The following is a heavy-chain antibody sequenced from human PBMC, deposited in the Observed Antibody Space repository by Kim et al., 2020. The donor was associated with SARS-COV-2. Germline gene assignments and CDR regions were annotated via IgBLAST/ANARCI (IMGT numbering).Heavy chain of an antibody. CDR3: ARDLVRP. J-gene: IGHJ5*02. V-gene: IGHV3-48*03. CDR2: GSTI. D-gene: IGHD1-26*01. Sequence: GSTIYDADSVKGRFTISRDDAKNSLYLQMNSLRAEDTAVYYCARDLVRPWGQGTLVTVSS.